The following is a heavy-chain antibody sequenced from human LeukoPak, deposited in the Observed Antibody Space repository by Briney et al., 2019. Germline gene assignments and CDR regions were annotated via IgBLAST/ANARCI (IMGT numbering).Heavy chain of an antibody. CDR1: GFTFSSYS. D-gene: IGHD3-10*01. CDR3: ARDGGSGSYNY. J-gene: IGHJ4*02. Sequence: GGSLRLSCAASGFTFSSYSMNWVRQAPGKGLEWVSSISSSSSYIYYADSVKGRFTISRDNAKNSLYLKMNSLRAEDTAVYYCARDGGSGSYNYWGQGTLVTVSS. V-gene: IGHV3-21*04. CDR2: ISSSSSYI.